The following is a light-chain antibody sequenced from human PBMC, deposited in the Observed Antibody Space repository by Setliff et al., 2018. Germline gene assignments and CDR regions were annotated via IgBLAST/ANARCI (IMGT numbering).Light chain of an antibody. CDR3: AVWDDNLNGPV. J-gene: IGLJ2*01. CDR2: XXN. V-gene: IGLV1-44*01. Sequence: QSVLTQPPSASGTPGQRVTSSCSGTXXXXXXXXXXXXXXXXXXXXXXLIXXXNQRHFGVPDRFSGSKSGASASLAISGLQSGDEADYYCAVWDDNLNGPVFGGGTKVTVL. CDR1: XXXXXXXX.